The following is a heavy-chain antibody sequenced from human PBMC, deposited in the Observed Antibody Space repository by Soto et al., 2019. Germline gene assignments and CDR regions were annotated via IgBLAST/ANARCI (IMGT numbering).Heavy chain of an antibody. Sequence: GESLKISCKGSGYSFTSYWIGWVRQMPGKGLEWMGIIYPGDSDTRYSPSFQGQVTISADKSISTAYLQWGSLKASDTAMYYCASGPLGYCSGGSCYSAGEVDYYYYGMDVWGQGTTVTVSS. J-gene: IGHJ6*02. CDR3: ASGPLGYCSGGSCYSAGEVDYYYYGMDV. D-gene: IGHD2-15*01. CDR1: GYSFTSYW. CDR2: IYPGDSDT. V-gene: IGHV5-51*01.